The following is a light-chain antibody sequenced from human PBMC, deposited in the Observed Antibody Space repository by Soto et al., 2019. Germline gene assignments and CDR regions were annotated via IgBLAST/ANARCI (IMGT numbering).Light chain of an antibody. J-gene: IGLJ1*01. CDR2: INN. CDR3: AAWDDRLSGYV. Sequence: QSVLTQPPSASGTPGQRVTISCSGSSSNIGSNTVNWYQQLPGTAPKLLIYINNQRPSGVPDRFSGSKSGTSASLAISGLQSEDVADYYCAAWDDRLSGYVFGTGTKVTVL. CDR1: SSNIGSNT. V-gene: IGLV1-44*01.